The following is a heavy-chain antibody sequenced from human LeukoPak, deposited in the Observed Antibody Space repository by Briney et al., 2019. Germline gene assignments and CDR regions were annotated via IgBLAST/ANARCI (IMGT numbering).Heavy chain of an antibody. CDR1: GGSISSSSYY. D-gene: IGHD5-24*01. CDR3: ARVEMATITFVY. CDR2: IYYSGST. J-gene: IGHJ4*02. Sequence: SETLSLTCTVSGGSISSSSYYWGWIRQPPGRGLEWIGSIYYSGSTNYNPSLKSRVTISVDTSKNQFSLKLSSVTAADTAVYYCARVEMATITFVYWGQGTLVTVSS. V-gene: IGHV4-39*07.